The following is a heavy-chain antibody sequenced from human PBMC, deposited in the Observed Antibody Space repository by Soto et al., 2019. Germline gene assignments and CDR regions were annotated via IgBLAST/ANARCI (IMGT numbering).Heavy chain of an antibody. CDR1: GFTFSSYS. CDR3: ARDQPLPYYDFWSGSINYGMDV. J-gene: IGHJ6*02. V-gene: IGHV3-48*02. CDR2: ISSSSSTI. D-gene: IGHD3-3*01. Sequence: GGSLRLSCAASGFTFSSYSMNWVRQAPGKGLEWVSYISSSSSTIYYADSVKGRFTISRDNAKNSLYLQMNSLRDEDTAVYYCARDQPLPYYDFWSGSINYGMDVWGQGPTVTVTS.